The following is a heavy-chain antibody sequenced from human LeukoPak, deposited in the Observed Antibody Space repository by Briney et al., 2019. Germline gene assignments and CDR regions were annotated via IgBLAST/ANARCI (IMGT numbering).Heavy chain of an antibody. V-gene: IGHV3-66*02. D-gene: IGHD2-8*01. Sequence: GGSLRLSCAASGFTVSSNYMSWVRQAPGKGLEWLSVILGGGSTYYADSVKGRFTISRDNSKNTLYLQMNSLRAEDTAVYYCARGICTNGVCYPAPHYYWGQGTLVTVSS. CDR2: ILGGGST. CDR1: GFTVSSNY. CDR3: ARGICTNGVCYPAPHYY. J-gene: IGHJ4*02.